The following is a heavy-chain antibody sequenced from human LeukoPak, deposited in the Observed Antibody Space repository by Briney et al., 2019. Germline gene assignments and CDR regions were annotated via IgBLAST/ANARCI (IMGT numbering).Heavy chain of an antibody. V-gene: IGHV1-69*04. CDR2: IIPILGIA. J-gene: IGHJ4*02. Sequence: ASVEVSCKASGGTFSSYAISWVRQAPGQGLEWMGRIIPILGIANYAQKFQGRVTITADKSTSTAYMELSSLRSEDTAVYYCARDRGYSYGSSFDYWGQGTLVTVSS. CDR3: ARDRGYSYGSSFDY. CDR1: GGTFSSYA. D-gene: IGHD5-18*01.